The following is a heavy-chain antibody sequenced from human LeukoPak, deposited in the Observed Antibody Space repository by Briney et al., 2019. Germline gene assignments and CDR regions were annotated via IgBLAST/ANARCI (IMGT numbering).Heavy chain of an antibody. J-gene: IGHJ4*02. CDR1: GGSFSGYY. D-gene: IGHD1-26*01. Sequence: SETLSLTCAVYGGSFSGYYWSWICQPPGKGLEWIGEINHSGSTNYNPSLKSRVTISVDTSKNQFSLKLSSVTAADTAVYYCARGQGGSYSGRYFDYWGQGTLVTVSS. V-gene: IGHV4-34*01. CDR2: INHSGST. CDR3: ARGQGGSYSGRYFDY.